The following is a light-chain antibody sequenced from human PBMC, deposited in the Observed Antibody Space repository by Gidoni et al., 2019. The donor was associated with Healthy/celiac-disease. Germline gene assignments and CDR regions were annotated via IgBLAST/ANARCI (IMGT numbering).Light chain of an antibody. CDR1: SRDVGSYNL. CDR3: CSYAGSSTPVV. CDR2: EGS. Sequence: GQSITISCTGTSRDVGSYNLVSWYQQHPGKAPKLMIYEGSKRPSGVSNRFSGSKSGNTASLTISGLQAEDEADYYCCSYAGSSTPVVFGGGTKLTVL. V-gene: IGLV2-23*01. J-gene: IGLJ2*01.